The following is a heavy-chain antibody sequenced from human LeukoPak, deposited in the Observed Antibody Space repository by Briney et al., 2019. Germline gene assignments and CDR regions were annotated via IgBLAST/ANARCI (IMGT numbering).Heavy chain of an antibody. CDR1: GYTFTSYG. CDR2: ISAYNGNT. J-gene: IGHJ4*02. Sequence: ASVKVSCKASGYTFTSYGISWVRQAPGQGLEWMGWISAYNGNTNYAQKLQGRITMTTDTSTSTAYMELRSLRSDDTAVYYCARVITMVRGVMGHGDYWGQGTLVTVSS. V-gene: IGHV1-18*01. CDR3: ARVITMVRGVMGHGDY. D-gene: IGHD3-10*01.